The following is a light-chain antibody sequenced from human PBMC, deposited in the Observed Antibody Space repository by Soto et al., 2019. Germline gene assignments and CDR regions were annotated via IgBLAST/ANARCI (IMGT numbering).Light chain of an antibody. CDR3: QQANSFPRT. CDR1: QGFSTW. Sequence: DIQMTQSPSSVSASVGDRVTITCRASQGFSTWLAWYRRKPGRAPELLIYSASSLHSGVPSRFSGSGSGTDFTLTISSLQPEDFANYYCQQANSFPRTFCGGTEVEIK. CDR2: SAS. J-gene: IGKJ4*01. V-gene: IGKV1-12*01.